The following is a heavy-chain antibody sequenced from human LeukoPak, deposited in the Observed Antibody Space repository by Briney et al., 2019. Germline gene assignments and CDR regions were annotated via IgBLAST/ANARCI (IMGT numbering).Heavy chain of an antibody. Sequence: SETLSLTCTVSGGSISSYYWSWIRQPAGKGLEWIGRIYTSGSTNYNPSLKSRVTMSVDTSKNQFSLKLSSVTAADTAVYYCWFGELSKYYYYMDVWGKGTTVTVSS. J-gene: IGHJ6*03. CDR1: GGSISSYY. V-gene: IGHV4-4*07. CDR2: IYTSGST. CDR3: WFGELSKYYYYMDV. D-gene: IGHD3-10*01.